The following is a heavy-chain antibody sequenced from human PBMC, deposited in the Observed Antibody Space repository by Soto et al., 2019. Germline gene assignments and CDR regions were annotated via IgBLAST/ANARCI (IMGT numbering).Heavy chain of an antibody. CDR2: ISNSGGST. CDR1: GFTFSNYA. V-gene: IGHV3-23*01. J-gene: IGHJ4*02. D-gene: IGHD3-10*01. Sequence: PGGSLRLSCAASGFTFSNYAMSWVRQAPGKGLQWVSAISNSGGSTYYADSVKGRFTISRDNSKNTLYLQMNSLRAEDTAVYYCAKESSLWVENYFDYWGQGTLVTVSS. CDR3: AKESSLWVENYFDY.